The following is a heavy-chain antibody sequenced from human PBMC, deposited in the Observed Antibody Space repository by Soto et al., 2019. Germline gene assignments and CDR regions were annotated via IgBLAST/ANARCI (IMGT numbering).Heavy chain of an antibody. CDR2: ISQNGRT. CDR1: GGSIDSGRYY. J-gene: IGHJ4*02. Sequence: SETLSLTCTVSGGSIDSGRYYWTWLRQSPGKRLEWLAYISQNGRTYYYPSLKSRAVISMDTSKNQFSLNLTSITAADTAMYYCAREGEYCNGNCYSGHFDSWGQGTLVTVSS. CDR3: AREGEYCNGNCYSGHFDS. D-gene: IGHD2-21*02. V-gene: IGHV4-31*03.